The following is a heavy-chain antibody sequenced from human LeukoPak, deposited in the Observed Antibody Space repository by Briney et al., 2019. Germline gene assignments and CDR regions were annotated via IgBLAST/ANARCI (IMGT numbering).Heavy chain of an antibody. CDR3: ATGYYDSSGYLAPYY. V-gene: IGHV1-24*01. CDR2: FDPEDGET. CDR1: GYTLTELS. J-gene: IGHJ4*02. Sequence: GASVKVSCKVSGYTLTELSMHWVRQAPGKGLEWMGGFDPEDGETIYAQKFQGRATMTEDTSTDTAYMELSSLRSEDTAVYYCATGYYDSSGYLAPYYWGQGTLVTVSS. D-gene: IGHD3-22*01.